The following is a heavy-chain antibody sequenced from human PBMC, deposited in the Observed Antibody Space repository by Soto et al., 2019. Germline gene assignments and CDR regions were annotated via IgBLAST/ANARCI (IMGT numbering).Heavy chain of an antibody. CDR3: ARGHCSSTSCYLDY. Sequence: ASVKVSCKASGYTFTGYYMHWVRQAPGQGLEWMGWINPNSGGTNYAQKFQGRVTMTRDTSISTAYMELSRLRSADTAVYYCARGHCSSTSCYLDYWGQGTLVTVSS. CDR2: INPNSGGT. D-gene: IGHD2-2*01. J-gene: IGHJ4*02. CDR1: GYTFTGYY. V-gene: IGHV1-2*02.